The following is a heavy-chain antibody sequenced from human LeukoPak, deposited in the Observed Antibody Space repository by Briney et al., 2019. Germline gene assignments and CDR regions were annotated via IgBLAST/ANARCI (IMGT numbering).Heavy chain of an antibody. V-gene: IGHV3-23*01. D-gene: IGHD3-16*02. CDR2: ISNNGGYT. CDR1: GFTFSSSA. Sequence: PGGSLRLSCAASGFTFSSSAMSWVRQAPGKGLEWVSAISNNGGYTYYADSVQGRFTISRDNAKNSLYLQMNSLRAEDTAVYYCARITFGGVIVKPKKSYYFDYWGQGTLVTVSS. J-gene: IGHJ4*02. CDR3: ARITFGGVIVKPKKSYYFDY.